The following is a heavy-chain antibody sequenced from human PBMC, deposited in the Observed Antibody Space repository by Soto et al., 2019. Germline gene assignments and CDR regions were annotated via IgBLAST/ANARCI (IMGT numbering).Heavy chain of an antibody. J-gene: IGHJ4*02. CDR3: SGAYGSGYYYFDY. D-gene: IGHD5-12*01. CDR2: ISTGGGT. Sequence: GSLRLSCAASGFTFTTYAMNWVRQAPGKGLERVSTISTGGGTYYADSVKGRFTISRDNSKNTLYLQMNSLRAEDTAVYYCSGAYGSGYYYFDYWGQGT. V-gene: IGHV3-23*01. CDR1: GFTFTTYA.